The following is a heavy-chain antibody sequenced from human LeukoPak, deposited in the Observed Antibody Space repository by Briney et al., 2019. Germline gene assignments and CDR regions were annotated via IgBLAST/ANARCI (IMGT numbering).Heavy chain of an antibody. CDR1: GGSISSYY. Sequence: SETLSLTCTVSGGSISSYYWSWIRQPPGKGLEWIGYIYYSGSTNYNPSLKSRVTISVDTSKNQFSLKLSSVTAADTAVYYCARDPTRKRYFDWLSGWYFDLWGRGTLVTVSS. D-gene: IGHD3-9*01. CDR2: IYYSGST. V-gene: IGHV4-59*01. J-gene: IGHJ2*01. CDR3: ARDPTRKRYFDWLSGWYFDL.